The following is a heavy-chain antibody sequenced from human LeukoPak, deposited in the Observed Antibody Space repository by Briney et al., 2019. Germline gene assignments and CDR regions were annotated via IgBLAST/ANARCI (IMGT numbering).Heavy chain of an antibody. CDR2: IRYDGSNK. CDR1: GFTFSSYG. V-gene: IGHV3-30*02. J-gene: IGHJ5*02. Sequence: PGGSLRLSCAASGFTFSSYGMHWVRQAPGKGLEWVAIIRYDGSNKYYADSVKGRFTISRDNSKNTLYLQMNSLRAEDTAVYYCAKTRRAAVNWFDPWGQGTLVTVSS. CDR3: AKTRRAAVNWFDP. D-gene: IGHD2-15*01.